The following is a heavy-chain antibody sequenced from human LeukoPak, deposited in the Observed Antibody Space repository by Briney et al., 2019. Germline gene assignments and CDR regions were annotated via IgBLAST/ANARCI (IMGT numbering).Heavy chain of an antibody. CDR2: TSGSGGTT. V-gene: IGHV3-23*01. Sequence: GGSLRLSCAASGFTFSTYAMSWVRQAPGKGLEWVSLTSGSGGTTYYADSVKGRFTISRDNSKNTLYLQMNSLRDEDTAVYYCARRLGGANSFDYWGQGTVVIVSA. CDR3: ARRLGGANSFDY. CDR1: GFTFSTYA. D-gene: IGHD1-26*01. J-gene: IGHJ4*02.